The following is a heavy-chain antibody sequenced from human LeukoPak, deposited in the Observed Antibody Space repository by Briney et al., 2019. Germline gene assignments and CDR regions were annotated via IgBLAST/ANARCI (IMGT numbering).Heavy chain of an antibody. V-gene: IGHV1-46*01. CDR2: INPSGGST. J-gene: IGHJ3*02. Sequence: ASVKVSCKASGYTFTSYYMHWVRQAPGQGLEWMGIINPSGGSTSYAQKFQGRVTMTTDTSTSTAYMELSSLRSEDTAVYYCAGLGMGDDAFDIWGQGTMVTVSS. CDR1: GYTFTSYY. CDR3: AGLGMGDDAFDI. D-gene: IGHD7-27*01.